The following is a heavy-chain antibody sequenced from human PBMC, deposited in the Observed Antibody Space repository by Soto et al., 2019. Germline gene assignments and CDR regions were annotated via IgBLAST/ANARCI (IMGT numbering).Heavy chain of an antibody. CDR2: ITESGST. J-gene: IGHJ4*02. V-gene: IGHV4-34*01. D-gene: IGHD1-1*01. Sequence: QVQLQQWGAGLVKPSETLSLSCAVYGQSCSGHSWAWIRQSPGKGLEWIGEITESGSTYYNPSLKSRVTISADTSKNQFSLKMSSVSAADTAVYFCARGSGIVALPGELEDVNYDYWGQGTLVNVSS. CDR3: ARGSGIVALPGELEDVNYDY. CDR1: GQSCSGHS.